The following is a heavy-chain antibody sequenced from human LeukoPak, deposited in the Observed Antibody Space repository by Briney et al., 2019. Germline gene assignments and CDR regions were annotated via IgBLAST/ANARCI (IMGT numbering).Heavy chain of an antibody. CDR3: ARLYSSSGYNWFDP. V-gene: IGHV3-7*01. CDR2: IKQDGSEK. D-gene: IGHD6-13*01. J-gene: IGHJ5*02. Sequence: GGSLRLSCAASGFTFSSYWMSWVRQAPGKGLEWVANIKQDGSEKYYVDSVKGRFTISRDNAKNSLYLQMNSLRAEDTAVYYCARLYSSSGYNWFDPWGQGTLVTVSS. CDR1: GFTFSSYW.